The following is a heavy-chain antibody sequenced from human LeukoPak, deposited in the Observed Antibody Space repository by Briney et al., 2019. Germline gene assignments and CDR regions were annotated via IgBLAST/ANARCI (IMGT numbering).Heavy chain of an antibody. V-gene: IGHV3-30-3*01. CDR3: AREGGSGWLDAFDI. CDR2: ISYDGSNK. Sequence: GGSLRLSCAASGFTFSSYAMHWVRQAPGKGLEWVAVISYDGSNKYYADSVKGRFTISRDNSKNTLYLQMNSLRAEDTAVYYCAREGGSGWLDAFDIWGQGTMVTVSS. J-gene: IGHJ3*02. CDR1: GFTFSSYA. D-gene: IGHD6-19*01.